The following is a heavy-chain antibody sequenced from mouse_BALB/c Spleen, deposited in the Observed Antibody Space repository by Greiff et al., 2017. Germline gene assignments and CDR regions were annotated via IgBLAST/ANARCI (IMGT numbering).Heavy chain of an antibody. CDR2: ISSGSSTI. CDR1: GFTFSSFG. J-gene: IGHJ3*01. V-gene: IGHV5-17*02. CDR3: ARRLFAY. Sequence: EVMLVESGGGLVQPGGSRKLSCAASGFTFSSFGMHWVRQAPEKGLEWVAYISSGSSTIYYADTVKGRFTISRDNPKNTLFLQMTSLRSEDSAMYYCARRLFAYWGQGTLVTVSA.